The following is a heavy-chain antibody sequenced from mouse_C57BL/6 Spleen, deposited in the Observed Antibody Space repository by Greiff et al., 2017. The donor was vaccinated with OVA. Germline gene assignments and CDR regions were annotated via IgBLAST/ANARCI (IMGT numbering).Heavy chain of an antibody. J-gene: IGHJ1*03. Sequence: QVQLQQPGTELVKPGASVKLSCKASGYTFTSYWMHWVKQRPGQGLAWIGNINPSNGGPNYNEKFKSKATLTVAKSSSTAYMQLSSRTSEDSAVYYCAREPYYYGSSYGYFDVWGTGTTVTVAS. CDR1: GYTFTSYW. CDR3: AREPYYYGSSYGYFDV. V-gene: IGHV1-53*01. CDR2: INPSNGGP. D-gene: IGHD1-1*01.